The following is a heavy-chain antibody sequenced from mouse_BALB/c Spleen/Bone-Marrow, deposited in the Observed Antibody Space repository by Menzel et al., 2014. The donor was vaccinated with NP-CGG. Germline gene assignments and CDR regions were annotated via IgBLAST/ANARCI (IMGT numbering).Heavy chain of an antibody. CDR2: TNPYNGDT. D-gene: IGHD1-1*01. V-gene: IGHV1-20*02. J-gene: IGHJ2*01. CDR1: GYSFTGYF. Sequence: EVQRVESGPELVKPGASVKISCKASGYSFTGYFMNWVMQSHGKSLEWIGRTNPYNGDTFYNQKFKGKATLTVDKSSSTAHMELRSLASEDSAVYYCARSGYYGSSYFDYWGQGTTLTVSS. CDR3: ARSGYYGSSYFDY.